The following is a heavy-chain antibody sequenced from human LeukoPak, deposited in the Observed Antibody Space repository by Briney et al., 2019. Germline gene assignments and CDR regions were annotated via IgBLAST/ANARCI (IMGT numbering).Heavy chain of an antibody. J-gene: IGHJ3*02. V-gene: IGHV1-2*02. CDR2: INPNSGGT. Sequence: GASVKVSCKASGYTFTGYYMHWVRQAPGQGLEWMGWINPNSGGTNYAQKFQGRVTMTRDTSISTAYMELSRLRSDDTAVYYCARDLERGSYDDAFDIWGQGTMVTVSS. CDR3: ARDLERGSYDDAFDI. D-gene: IGHD1-26*01. CDR1: GYTFTGYY.